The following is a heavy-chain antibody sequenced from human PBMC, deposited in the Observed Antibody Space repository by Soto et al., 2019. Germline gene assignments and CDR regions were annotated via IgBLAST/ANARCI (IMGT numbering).Heavy chain of an antibody. CDR1: GGSISSYY. J-gene: IGHJ4*02. Sequence: PSETLSLTCTVSGGSISSYYWSWIRQPPRKGLEWIAYIYYSGSTKYNPSLKSRVTISVDMSKNQFSLKLSSVTAADTAVYYCAREEHCRGGNWYKYFDYWGQGTLVTVYS. V-gene: IGHV4-59*01. CDR2: IYYSGST. CDR3: AREEHCRGGNWYKYFDY. D-gene: IGHD2-15*01.